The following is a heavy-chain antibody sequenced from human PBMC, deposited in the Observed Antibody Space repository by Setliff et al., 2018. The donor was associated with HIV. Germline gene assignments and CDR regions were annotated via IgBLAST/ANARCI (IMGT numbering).Heavy chain of an antibody. CDR1: GFSFSSYE. Sequence: PGGSLRLSCAASGFSFSSYEINWVRQAPGRGLEWISYISSSGTTLYYADSVKGRFTISRDNAETSLYLQMDSLRAEDTAVYYCAREGVWSGYYTGYMDVWGKGTTVTVSS. CDR3: AREGVWSGYYTGYMDV. CDR2: ISSSGTTL. V-gene: IGHV3-48*03. J-gene: IGHJ6*03. D-gene: IGHD3-3*01.